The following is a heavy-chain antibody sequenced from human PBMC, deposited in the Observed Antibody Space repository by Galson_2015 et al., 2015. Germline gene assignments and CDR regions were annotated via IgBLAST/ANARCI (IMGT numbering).Heavy chain of an antibody. D-gene: IGHD3-3*01. Sequence: SLRLSCAASGFTFSDYYMSWIRQAPGKGLEWVSYISSSGSTIYYADSVKGRFTISRDNAKNSLYLQMNSLRAEDTAVYYCARETAYYDFWSGYRPRWFDPWGQGTLVTVSS. CDR3: ARETAYYDFWSGYRPRWFDP. CDR2: ISSSGSTI. V-gene: IGHV3-11*01. J-gene: IGHJ5*02. CDR1: GFTFSDYY.